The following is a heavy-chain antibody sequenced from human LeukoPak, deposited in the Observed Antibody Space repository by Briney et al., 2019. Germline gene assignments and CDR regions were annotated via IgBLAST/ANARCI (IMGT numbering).Heavy chain of an antibody. Sequence: PGGSLRLSRSASGFTFSSFAMHWVRQAPGKGLEHASTISNNGGSTYYADSVKDRFTISRDNSKNTLYLQMSSLRPEDTAMYYCVKGGYTSSRNWVDPWGQGTLVTVSS. J-gene: IGHJ5*02. CDR2: ISNNGGST. CDR3: VKGGYTSSRNWVDP. D-gene: IGHD6-13*01. V-gene: IGHV3-64D*06. CDR1: GFTFSSFA.